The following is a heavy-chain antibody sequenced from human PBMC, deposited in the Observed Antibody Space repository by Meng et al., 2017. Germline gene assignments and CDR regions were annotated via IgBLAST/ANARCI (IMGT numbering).Heavy chain of an antibody. CDR2: LWNDGSNK. D-gene: IGHD1-1*01. V-gene: IGHV3-33*01. CDR1: GPSFSRYG. Sequence: GLVVGCVGGVVQPGSSLRLSCAGSGPSFSRYGMHGVRQAPGKGLGWVAVLWNDGSNKYYADSVKGGFTTSRDNSKNPLYLQMNSLRAEDTAVYYCARGDWNDASYFDLWGRGTLVTVSS. CDR3: ARGDWNDASYFDL. J-gene: IGHJ2*01.